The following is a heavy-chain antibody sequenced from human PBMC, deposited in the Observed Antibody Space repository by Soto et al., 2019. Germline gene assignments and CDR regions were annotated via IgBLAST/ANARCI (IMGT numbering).Heavy chain of an antibody. V-gene: IGHV4-30-4*01. D-gene: IGHD6-6*01. CDR3: ARDRSNSPDYFDY. CDR2: IYYSGKT. Sequence: SETLSLTCTVSGGSINSDAYYWSWIRQPPGKGLEWIGHIYYSGKTYYNPSLESRLTISLDTSKNQFSLRLSSVNASDTAVDYGARDRSNSPDYFDYWGQGTLVSVSS. CDR1: GGSINSDAYY. J-gene: IGHJ4*02.